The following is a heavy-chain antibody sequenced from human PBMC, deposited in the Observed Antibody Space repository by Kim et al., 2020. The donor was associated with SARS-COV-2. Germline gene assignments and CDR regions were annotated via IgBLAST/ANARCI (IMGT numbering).Heavy chain of an antibody. Sequence: GGSLRLSCAASGIDFSYYYMSWIRQAPGKGLEWVSYISSSGSYTKYADSLKGRFTISRDNAENSLCLEMDSLRPEDTAVYYCVRVAVGASSWYYFDSWG. CDR1: GIDFSYYY. CDR2: ISSSGSYT. V-gene: IGHV3-11*05. CDR3: VRVAVGASSWYYFDS. D-gene: IGHD6-13*01. J-gene: IGHJ4*01.